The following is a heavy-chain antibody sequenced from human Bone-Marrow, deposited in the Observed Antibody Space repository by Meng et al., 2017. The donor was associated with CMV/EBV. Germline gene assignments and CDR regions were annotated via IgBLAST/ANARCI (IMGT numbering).Heavy chain of an antibody. J-gene: IGHJ3*02. CDR2: ISSSGSTI. CDR3: AIYYDSSGLKVDAFDI. D-gene: IGHD3-22*01. CDR1: GFTFSSYE. Sequence: GESLKISCAASGFTFSSYEMNWVRQAPGKGLEWVSYISSSGSTIYYADSVKGRFTISRDNSKNTLYLQMNSLRAEDTAVYYCAIYYDSSGLKVDAFDIWGQGTMVTVSS. V-gene: IGHV3-48*03.